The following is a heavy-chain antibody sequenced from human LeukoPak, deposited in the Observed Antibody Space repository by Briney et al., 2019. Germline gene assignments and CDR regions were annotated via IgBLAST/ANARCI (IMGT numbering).Heavy chain of an antibody. CDR3: ARDHEGLYFDY. J-gene: IGHJ4*02. CDR1: GFTFSSYA. Sequence: GGSLRLSCAASGFTFSSYAMSWVRQAPGKGLEWVANIKQGGSEKYYVDSVKGRFTISRDNAKNSLYLQMNSLRAEDTAVYYCARDHEGLYFDYWGQGTLVTVSS. CDR2: IKQGGSEK. V-gene: IGHV3-7*01.